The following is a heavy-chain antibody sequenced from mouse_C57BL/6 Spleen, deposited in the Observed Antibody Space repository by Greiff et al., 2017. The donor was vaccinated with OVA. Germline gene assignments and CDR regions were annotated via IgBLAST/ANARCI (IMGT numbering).Heavy chain of an antibody. CDR2: IDPSDSYT. CDR1: VYTFTSYW. Sequence: QVQLQQPGAELVRPGTSVKLSCKASVYTFTSYWMHWVKQRPGQGLEWIGVIDPSDSYTNYNQKFKGKATLTVDTSSSTAYMQLSSLTSEDSAVYYCARDWADAMDYWGQGTSVTVSS. CDR3: ARDWADAMDY. J-gene: IGHJ4*01. D-gene: IGHD4-1*01. V-gene: IGHV1-59*01.